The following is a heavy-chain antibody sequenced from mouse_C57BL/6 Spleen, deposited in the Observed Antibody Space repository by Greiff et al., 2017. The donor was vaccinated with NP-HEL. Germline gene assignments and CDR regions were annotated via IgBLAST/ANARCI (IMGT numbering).Heavy chain of an antibody. V-gene: IGHV1-69*01. CDR2: IDPSDSYT. CDR1: GYTFTSYW. Sequence: QVQLQQPGAELVMPGASVKLSCKASGYTFTSYWMHWVKQRPGQGLEWIGEIDPSDSYTNYNQKFKGKSTLTVDKSSSTAYMQLSSLTSEDSAVYYCARGFTTVVATNLYYAMDYWGQGTSVTVSS. D-gene: IGHD1-1*01. J-gene: IGHJ4*01. CDR3: ARGFTTVVATNLYYAMDY.